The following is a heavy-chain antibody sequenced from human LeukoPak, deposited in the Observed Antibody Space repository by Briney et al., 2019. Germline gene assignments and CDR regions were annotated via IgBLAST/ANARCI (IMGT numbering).Heavy chain of an antibody. J-gene: IGHJ4*02. CDR1: GFALITYD. V-gene: IGHV3-13*01. Sequence: PGGSLRLSCAASGFALITYDMHWVRHVPGKGLEWVSAIATAGDTYYAGSVKGRFTISRESAKDSLFLQMNSLRVGDTAVYYCARSLMGGIHGIDCWGQGTLVTVSS. CDR3: ARSLMGGIHGIDC. D-gene: IGHD3-16*01. CDR2: IATAGDT.